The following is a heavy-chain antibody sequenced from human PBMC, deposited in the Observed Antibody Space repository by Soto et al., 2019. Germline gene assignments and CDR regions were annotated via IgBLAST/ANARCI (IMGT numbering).Heavy chain of an antibody. V-gene: IGHV3-15*01. J-gene: IGHJ4*02. CDR3: TTKPPGYFDY. Sequence: GGSLRLSCAASGFTFSNAWMSWVRQAPGKGLEWVGRIKSKTDGGTTDYAAPVKGRFTISRDDSKNTLYLQMNSLTTEVQSFYYRTTKPPGYFDYWGQGTLVTVSS. CDR1: GFTFSNAW. CDR2: IKSKTDGGTT.